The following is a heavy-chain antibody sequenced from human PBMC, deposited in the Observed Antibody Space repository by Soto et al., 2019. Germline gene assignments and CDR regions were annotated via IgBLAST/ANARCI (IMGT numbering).Heavy chain of an antibody. CDR1: GFTFSSYG. D-gene: IGHD6-6*01. Sequence: QVQLVESGGGVVQPGRSLRLSCAASGFTFSSYGMHWVRQAPGKGLEWVAVIWYDGSNKYYADSVKGRFTISRDNSKNSLYLQMNSLIAEDTAVYYCARDPEPWLVSHRLIDYWGQGTLVTVSS. J-gene: IGHJ4*02. CDR3: ARDPEPWLVSHRLIDY. CDR2: IWYDGSNK. V-gene: IGHV3-33*01.